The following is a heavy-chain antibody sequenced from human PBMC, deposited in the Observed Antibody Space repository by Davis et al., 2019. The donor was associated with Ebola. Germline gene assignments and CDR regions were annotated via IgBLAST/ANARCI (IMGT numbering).Heavy chain of an antibody. J-gene: IGHJ4*02. Sequence: GESLKIPLAASGFTFRSYRMPWVRQAPGPGLGGVAFFRYDGSNKYYADSVKGRFTISRDNSKNTLYLQMNSLRAEDTAVYYCARDELFDYPFDYWGQGTLVTVSS. V-gene: IGHV3-30*02. D-gene: IGHD4-11*01. CDR1: GFTFRSYR. CDR2: FRYDGSNK. CDR3: ARDELFDYPFDY.